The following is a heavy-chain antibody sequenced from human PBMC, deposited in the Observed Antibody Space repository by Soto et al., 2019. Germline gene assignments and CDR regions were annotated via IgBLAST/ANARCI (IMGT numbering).Heavy chain of an antibody. CDR1: GFTFTTYA. Sequence: PGGSLRLSCAASGFTFTTYAMSWVCQAPGKGLEWVSVISASGGTTYYADSVKGRFTISRDSSKNTLYLQMDSLRAEDTAIYYCAKLSGYPYYFDYWGQGTLVTVSS. CDR2: ISASGGTT. V-gene: IGHV3-23*01. D-gene: IGHD3-9*01. CDR3: AKLSGYPYYFDY. J-gene: IGHJ4*02.